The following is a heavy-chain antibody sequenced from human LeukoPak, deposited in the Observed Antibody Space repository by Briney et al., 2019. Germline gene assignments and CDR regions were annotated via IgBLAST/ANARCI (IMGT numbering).Heavy chain of an antibody. CDR2: INDSGST. Sequence: PSETLSLTCAVYGGSFSGYYWSWIRQPPGKGLEWIGEINDSGSTNYNPSLKSRVTKSKDTSKNQFSLKLSSVAAADTAVYYCARGLRRVTTTPFDYWGQETLVTVSS. D-gene: IGHD4-17*01. CDR3: ARGLRRVTTTPFDY. V-gene: IGHV4-34*01. J-gene: IGHJ4*02. CDR1: GGSFSGYY.